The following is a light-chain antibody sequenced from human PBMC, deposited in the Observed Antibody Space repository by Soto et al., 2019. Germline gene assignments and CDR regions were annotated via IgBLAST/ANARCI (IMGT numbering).Light chain of an antibody. CDR1: SSDVGGYNY. CDR2: DVS. CDR3: SSYTTSNTRQIV. J-gene: IGLJ1*01. V-gene: IGLV2-14*03. Sequence: QSVLTQPASVSGSPGQSITLSFTGNSSDVGGYNYVSWYQHHPGKAPKLMIFDVSNRPSGVSNRFSGSKSGNTASLTISGLQPEDEADYYCSSYTTSNTRQIVFGTGTKVTVL.